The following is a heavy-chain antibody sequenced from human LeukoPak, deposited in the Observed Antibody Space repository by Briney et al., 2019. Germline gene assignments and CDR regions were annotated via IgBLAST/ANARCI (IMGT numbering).Heavy chain of an antibody. V-gene: IGHV3-20*04. Sequence: GGSLRPSCAASGFTFDDYGMSWVRQAPGRGLEWVSGISWNGGSTGYADSVKGRFTISRDNAKNSLYLQMNSLRAEDTALYYCARSGVGYCTNGVCFVDYWGQGTLVTVSS. CDR3: ARSGVGYCTNGVCFVDY. J-gene: IGHJ4*02. CDR2: ISWNGGST. CDR1: GFTFDDYG. D-gene: IGHD2-8*01.